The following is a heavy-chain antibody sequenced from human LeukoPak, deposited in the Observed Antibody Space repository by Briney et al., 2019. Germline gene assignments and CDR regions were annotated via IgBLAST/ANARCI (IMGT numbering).Heavy chain of an antibody. CDR3: VKGMRGDYYMDA. Sequence: PGGSLILSCAASGLTFSDYWMHWVRQAPGKGLVWVSRINSDGSSTSYADSVKGRFTISRDNAKNTPYLQMNSLRAEDTAVYSCVKGMRGDYYMDAWGKGTTVTVSS. CDR2: INSDGSST. V-gene: IGHV3-74*01. J-gene: IGHJ6*03. CDR1: GLTFSDYW. D-gene: IGHD2-8*01.